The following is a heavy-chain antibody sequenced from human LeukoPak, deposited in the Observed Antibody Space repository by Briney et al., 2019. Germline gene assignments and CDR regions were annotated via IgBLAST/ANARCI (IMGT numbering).Heavy chain of an antibody. CDR1: GGTFSSYA. D-gene: IGHD3-22*01. J-gene: IGHJ3*02. Sequence: ASVKVSCKASGGTFSSYAISWVRQAPGQGLEWMGGIIPIFGTANYAQKFQGRVTITADESRSTAYMELSSLRSEDTAVYYCARDSITMTAFDIWGQGTMVTVSS. CDR2: IIPIFGTA. CDR3: ARDSITMTAFDI. V-gene: IGHV1-69*01.